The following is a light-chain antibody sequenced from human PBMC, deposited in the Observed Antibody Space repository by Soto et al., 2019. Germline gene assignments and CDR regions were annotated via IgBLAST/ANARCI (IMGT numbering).Light chain of an antibody. Sequence: QSALTQPASVSGSPGQSITISCTGASSDVGGFDHVSWYQQHPGKVPRLLIYDVSSRPSGVSDRFSGSKSGNTASLTISGLQAEDEADYYCNSFXTTYTYVFGTGTKVTVL. CDR2: DVS. J-gene: IGLJ1*01. V-gene: IGLV2-14*03. CDR3: NSFXTTYTYV. CDR1: SSDVGGFDH.